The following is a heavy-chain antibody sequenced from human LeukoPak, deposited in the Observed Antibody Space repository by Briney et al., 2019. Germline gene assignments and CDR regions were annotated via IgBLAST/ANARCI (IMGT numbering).Heavy chain of an antibody. D-gene: IGHD3-16*02. J-gene: IGHJ5*02. CDR1: GGSISSGDYY. Sequence: PSQTLSLTCTVSGGSISSGDYYWSWIRQPPGKGLEWIGYIYYSGIAYYHPSLKSRVSISVETSKNRFSLNLNFVTAADTGVYFCARAVQASLQPRFDPWGLGTLVTVSS. V-gene: IGHV4-30-4*08. CDR3: ARAVQASLQPRFDP. CDR2: IYYSGIA.